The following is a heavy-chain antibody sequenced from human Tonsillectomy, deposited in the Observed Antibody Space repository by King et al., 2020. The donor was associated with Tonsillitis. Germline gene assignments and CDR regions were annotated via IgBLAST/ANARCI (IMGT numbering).Heavy chain of an antibody. CDR1: GGSFSGYY. V-gene: IGHV4-34*01. Sequence: VQLQQWGAGLLKPSETLSLTCAVYGGSFSGYYWSWIRQPPGKGLEWIGEINHSGSTNYNPSLTSRVTISVDTSKNQFSLKLSSVTAADTAVYYCACYSSSSESSVVWFDPWGQGTLVTVSS. CDR2: INHSGST. J-gene: IGHJ5*02. CDR3: ACYSSSSESSVVWFDP. D-gene: IGHD6-6*01.